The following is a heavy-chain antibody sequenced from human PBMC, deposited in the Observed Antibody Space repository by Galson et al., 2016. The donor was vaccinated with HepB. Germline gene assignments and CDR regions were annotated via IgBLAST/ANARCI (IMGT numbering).Heavy chain of an antibody. CDR3: ARYRRDRHYFDASGYLDY. V-gene: IGHV3-30*03. J-gene: IGHJ4*02. Sequence: SLRLSCAASGFTFSHYCMHWVRQAPGKGLDSVAVISYDGTNIWYADSVKGRFTISRDDSKNTLYLQMNSLRADDTAVYYCARYRRDRHYFDASGYLDYWGQGTLVTVAS. D-gene: IGHD3-22*01. CDR1: GFTFSHYC. CDR2: ISYDGTNI.